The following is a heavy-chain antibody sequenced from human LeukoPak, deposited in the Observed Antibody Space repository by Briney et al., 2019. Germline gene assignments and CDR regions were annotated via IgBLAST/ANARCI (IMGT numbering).Heavy chain of an antibody. D-gene: IGHD6-19*01. CDR3: ARAAEYSSGWYLFDY. Sequence: PSETLSLTGTVSGGSIISRYYWSWVRQPPGKGLEWIGNIYYSGSTKYNPSLKSRVVISIDTSKNQFSLKLTSVTAADTAVYYCARAAEYSSGWYLFDYWGQGTLVTVSA. CDR1: GGSIISRYY. CDR2: IYYSGST. J-gene: IGHJ4*02. V-gene: IGHV4-59*01.